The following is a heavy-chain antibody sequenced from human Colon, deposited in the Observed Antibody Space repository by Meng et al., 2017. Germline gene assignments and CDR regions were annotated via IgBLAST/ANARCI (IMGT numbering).Heavy chain of an antibody. CDR3: ARGVDWAKSGNF. D-gene: IGHD3-9*01. J-gene: IGHJ4*02. CDR1: GGSFSNYY. V-gene: IGHV4-34*01. CDR2: IHPSGSS. Sequence: VRPPHRGAGLLRPSETLSPPCAVYGGSFSNYYLAWIRQPPGKGLEWIGEIHPSGSSYYSPSLQSRVTITLDTSKNQFSLTLSSLTAADTAVYYCARGVDWAKSGNFWGQGTLVTVSS.